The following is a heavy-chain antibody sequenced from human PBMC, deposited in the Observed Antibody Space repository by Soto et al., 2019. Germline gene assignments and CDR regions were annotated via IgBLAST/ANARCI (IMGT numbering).Heavy chain of an antibody. CDR3: ARGGAYNGGWFS. CDR2: LNSDGSIT. V-gene: IGHV3-74*01. J-gene: IGHJ4*02. CDR1: GFTFSGYW. Sequence: EVQLVESGGGLVQPGGSLRPSCAASGFTFSGYWMHWVRQSPGKGLVWVSRLNSDGSITSYADSVKGRFTISRDNAKNTLYLQMNSLRAEDTAVYFCARGGAYNGGWFSWGPGTLVTVSS. D-gene: IGHD6-19*01.